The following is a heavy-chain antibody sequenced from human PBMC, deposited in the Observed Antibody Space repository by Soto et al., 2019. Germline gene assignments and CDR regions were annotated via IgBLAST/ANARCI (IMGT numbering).Heavy chain of an antibody. CDR2: IIPIFGTA. Sequence: ASVKVSCKASGGTFSSYAISWVRQAPGQGLEWMGGIIPIFGTANYAQKFQGRVTITADESTSTAYMELSSLRSEDTAVYYCARVVDTAMVLDYWGQGTLVTVSS. CDR3: ARVVDTAMVLDY. V-gene: IGHV1-69*13. D-gene: IGHD5-18*01. J-gene: IGHJ4*02. CDR1: GGTFSSYA.